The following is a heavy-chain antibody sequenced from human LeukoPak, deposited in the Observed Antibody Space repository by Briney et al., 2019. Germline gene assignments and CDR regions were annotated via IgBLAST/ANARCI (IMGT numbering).Heavy chain of an antibody. CDR1: GFTFSAYA. CDR2: ISNNGGSS. V-gene: IGHV3-64D*09. Sequence: GGSLRLSCSASGFTFSAYAMYWVRQAPGKGLENVSGISNNGGSSFYADSVKGRFTIYRDNSNNTLYLQMRTLSAEDTPVYYCVKIPSVTGGACWGQGPRLTVSS. J-gene: IGHJ4*02. CDR3: VKIPSVTGGAC. D-gene: IGHD2-8*02.